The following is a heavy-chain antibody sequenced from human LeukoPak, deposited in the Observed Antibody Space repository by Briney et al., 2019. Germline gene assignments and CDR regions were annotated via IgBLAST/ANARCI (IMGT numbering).Heavy chain of an antibody. CDR2: ISGSAGST. J-gene: IGHJ4*02. CDR1: RYTFSSYA. CDR3: AKGSTGWYQPDF. V-gene: IGHV3-23*01. Sequence: PGGSLRLSCAASRYTFSSYAMGWVRQAPGKGLEWVSGISGSAGSTYHADSVKGRFIISRDNSKDTLYLQMNRLRAEDTAIYYCAKGSTGWYQPDFWGQGTLVTVSS. D-gene: IGHD6-19*01.